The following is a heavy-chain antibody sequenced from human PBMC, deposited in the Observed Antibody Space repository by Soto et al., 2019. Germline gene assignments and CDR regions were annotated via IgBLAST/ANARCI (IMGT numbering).Heavy chain of an antibody. D-gene: IGHD3-22*01. J-gene: IGHJ6*02. V-gene: IGHV4-30-4*01. CDR2: IYYSGST. CDR1: GGSISSGDYY. Sequence: QVQLQESGPGLVKPSQTLSLTCTVSGGSISSGDYYWSWIRQPPGKGLEWIGYIYYSGSTYYNPSLKSRVTISVDTSKNQFSLKLSSVTAADTAVYYCARDVVIGYYYYGMDVWGQGTTVTVSS. CDR3: ARDVVIGYYYYGMDV.